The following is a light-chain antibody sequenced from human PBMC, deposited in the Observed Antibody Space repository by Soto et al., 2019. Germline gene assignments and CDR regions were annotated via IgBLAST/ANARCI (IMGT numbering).Light chain of an antibody. Sequence: QSALTQPRSVSGSPGQSVTISCTGNSSDVGGYNYVSWYQQHPGKAPKLMIYDVSKRPSGVPDRFSGSKSGNTASLTISGLQAEDEADYYCCSYAGSYYVFGTGTKATGL. V-gene: IGLV2-11*01. J-gene: IGLJ1*01. CDR2: DVS. CDR3: CSYAGSYYV. CDR1: SSDVGGYNY.